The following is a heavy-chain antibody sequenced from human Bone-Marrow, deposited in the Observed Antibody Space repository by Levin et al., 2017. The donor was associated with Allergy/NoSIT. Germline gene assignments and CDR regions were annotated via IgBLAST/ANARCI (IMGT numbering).Heavy chain of an antibody. CDR2: INHSGST. CDR3: ARVGPNDVGGGYYTGPPFDY. J-gene: IGHJ4*02. CDR1: GGSFSGYY. D-gene: IGHD3-3*01. Sequence: ESLKISCAVYGGSFSGYYWSWIRQPPGKGLEWIGEINHSGSTNYNPSLKSRVTISVDTSKNQFSLKLSSVTAADTAVYYCARVGPNDVGGGYYTGPPFDYWGQGTVVTVSS. V-gene: IGHV4-34*01.